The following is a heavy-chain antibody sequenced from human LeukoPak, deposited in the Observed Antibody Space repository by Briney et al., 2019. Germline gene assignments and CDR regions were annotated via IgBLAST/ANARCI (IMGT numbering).Heavy chain of an antibody. D-gene: IGHD3-3*01. J-gene: IGHJ5*02. V-gene: IGHV1-18*01. CDR2: ISAYNGNT. Sequence: ASVKVSCKASGYTFTTYGITWVRQAPGQGLEWMGWISAYNGNTNYAQKFQGRVTLTTDTSTSTAYMELRSLRSDDTAVYYCARASPLNYDFWSGYAAYNWFDPWGQGTLVTVSS. CDR1: GYTFTTYG. CDR3: ARASPLNYDFWSGYAAYNWFDP.